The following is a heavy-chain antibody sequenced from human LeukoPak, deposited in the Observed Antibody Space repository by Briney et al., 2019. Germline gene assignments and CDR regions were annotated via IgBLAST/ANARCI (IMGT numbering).Heavy chain of an antibody. CDR3: ARRSRGGDS. J-gene: IGHJ4*02. V-gene: IGHV4-34*01. Sequence: PSETLSLTCAVYGGSFSGYYWSWIRQPPGKGLEWIGEINHSGSTNYNPSLKSRVTISVDTSKNQFSLKLSSVTAADTAVYYCARRSRGGDSWGQGTLVTVSS. CDR1: GGSFSGYY. CDR2: INHSGST. D-gene: IGHD4-23*01.